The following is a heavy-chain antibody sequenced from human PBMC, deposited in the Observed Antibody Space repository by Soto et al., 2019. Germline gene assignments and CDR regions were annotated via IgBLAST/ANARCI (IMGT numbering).Heavy chain of an antibody. J-gene: IGHJ3*02. D-gene: IGHD1-26*01. V-gene: IGHV3-11*06. CDR2: ISSSSSYT. CDR1: GFTFSDYY. CDR3: AIDPDTIVGATIVAFDI. Sequence: QVQLVESGGGLVKPGGSLRLSCAASGFTFSDYYMSWIRQAPGTGLEWVSYISSSSSYTNYADSVKGRFTISRDNAKNSLYLQMNSLRAEDTAVYYCAIDPDTIVGATIVAFDIWGQGTMVTVSS.